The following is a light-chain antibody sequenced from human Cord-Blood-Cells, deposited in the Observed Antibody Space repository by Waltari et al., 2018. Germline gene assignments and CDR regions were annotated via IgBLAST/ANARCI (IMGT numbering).Light chain of an antibody. Sequence: IQMTQSPSSLSASVGDRVTITCQASQDISNYLNWYQQKPGKAPKLLIYDASNLETGVPSRFSGSGSGTDFTFTISSLQPEDIATYYCQQYDNRPYTFGQGTKLEIK. J-gene: IGKJ2*01. CDR1: QDISNY. CDR3: QQYDNRPYT. V-gene: IGKV1-33*01. CDR2: DAS.